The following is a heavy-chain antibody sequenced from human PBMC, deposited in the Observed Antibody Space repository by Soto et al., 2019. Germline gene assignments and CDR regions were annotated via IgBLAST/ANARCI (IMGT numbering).Heavy chain of an antibody. CDR2: ISGSGDTI. CDR1: GVTFSDFA. V-gene: IGHV3-23*01. CDR3: AKLRGDGWHFHY. J-gene: IGHJ4*02. Sequence: EVQVLESGGGLVQPGGSLRLSCVASGVTFSDFAMSWVRQAPGKGLEWVSSISGSGDTIYYTDSVKGPFTISRDNSNNTLYLQMHSLRADDTAEYFCAKLRGDGWHFHYWGQGTLVAVSS. D-gene: IGHD6-19*01.